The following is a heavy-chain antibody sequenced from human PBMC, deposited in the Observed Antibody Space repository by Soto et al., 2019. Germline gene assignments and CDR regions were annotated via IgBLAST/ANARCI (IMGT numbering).Heavy chain of an antibody. J-gene: IGHJ5*02. CDR3: ARESAALNWFDP. V-gene: IGHV3-48*02. CDR2: ISSSSSTI. Sequence: EVQLVELGGGLVQPGGSLRLSCAASGFTFSSYSMNWVRQAPGKGLEWVSYISSSSSTIYYADSVKGRFTISRDNAKNLLYLQMNSLRDEDTAVYYCARESAALNWFDPWGQGTLVTVSS. CDR1: GFTFSSYS. D-gene: IGHD2-2*01.